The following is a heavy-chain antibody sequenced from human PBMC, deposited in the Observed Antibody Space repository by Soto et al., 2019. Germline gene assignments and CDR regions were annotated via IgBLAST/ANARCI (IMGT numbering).Heavy chain of an antibody. J-gene: IGHJ4*02. Sequence: PSQTLSLTCTVTGHSISSRSYYWAWIRQPPGKGLEWIGSIYYSRTTYNNPSLRSRVSMPIDTSQDQCSLKLRCVTAADTAPYFCASHRSSVVTQAYFDVWGQGSLVTVSS. CDR1: GHSISSRSYY. V-gene: IGHV4-39*01. D-gene: IGHD2-21*02. CDR3: ASHRSSVVTQAYFDV. CDR2: IYYSRTT.